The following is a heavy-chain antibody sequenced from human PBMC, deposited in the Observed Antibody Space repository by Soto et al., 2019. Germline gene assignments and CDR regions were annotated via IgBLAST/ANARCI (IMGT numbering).Heavy chain of an antibody. CDR2: INPDNGDT. Sequence: ASVKVSCKASGYAFSAYAIHWVRQAPGQSLEWMGWINPDNGDTKSSQKFQGRVTITRDTSASTVHMELNSLKSEDMAVYYCARRLKGDFSNGLEVWGHGTTVTVSS. D-gene: IGHD3-16*01. J-gene: IGHJ6*02. V-gene: IGHV1-3*01. CDR3: ARRLKGDFSNGLEV. CDR1: GYAFSAYA.